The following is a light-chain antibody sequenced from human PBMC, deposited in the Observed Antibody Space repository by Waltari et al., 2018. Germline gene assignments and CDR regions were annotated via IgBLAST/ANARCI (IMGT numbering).Light chain of an antibody. CDR3: AAWDDSLSAHVV. CDR2: RNN. V-gene: IGLV1-47*01. CDR1: SSNIGSNY. J-gene: IGLJ2*01. Sequence: QSVLTQPPSASCTPGQRVTISCSGSSSNIGSNYVYWYQQLPGTAPKLPIYRNNQRPSGVPDRFSGSKSGTSASLAISGLRSEDEADYYCAAWDDSLSAHVVFGGGTKLTVL.